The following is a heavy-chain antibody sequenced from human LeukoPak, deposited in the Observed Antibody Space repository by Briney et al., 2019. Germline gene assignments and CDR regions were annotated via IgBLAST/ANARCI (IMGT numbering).Heavy chain of an antibody. Sequence: GASVKVSCKASGYTFTSYYMHWVRQAPGQGLEWMGIINPSGGSTSYAQKFQGRVTMTRDTSTSTVYMELSSLRSEDAAVYSCASDWSRGYSYGYDSEANDYWGQGTLVTVSS. CDR2: INPSGGST. D-gene: IGHD5-18*01. V-gene: IGHV1-46*01. CDR3: ASDWSRGYSYGYDSEANDY. J-gene: IGHJ4*02. CDR1: GYTFTSYY.